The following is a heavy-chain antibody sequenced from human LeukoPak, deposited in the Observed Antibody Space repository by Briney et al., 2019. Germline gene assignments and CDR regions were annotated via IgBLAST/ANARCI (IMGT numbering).Heavy chain of an antibody. J-gene: IGHJ4*02. Sequence: SETLSLTCTVSGYSISSGYYWGWIRQPPGKGLEWIGSIYHSGSTNYNPSLKSRVTISVDTSKNQFSLKLSSVTAADTAVYYCARSRVDYVSPLDYWGQGTLVTVSS. CDR1: GYSISSGYY. D-gene: IGHD3-16*01. V-gene: IGHV4-38-2*02. CDR2: IYHSGST. CDR3: ARSRVDYVSPLDY.